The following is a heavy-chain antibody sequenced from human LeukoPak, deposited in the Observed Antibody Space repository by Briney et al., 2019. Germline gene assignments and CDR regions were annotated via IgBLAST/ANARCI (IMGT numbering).Heavy chain of an antibody. V-gene: IGHV4-59*01. CDR1: GGSISSYY. Sequence: SETLSLTCTVSGGSISSYYWSWIRQPPGKGLEWIGYIYYSGSTNYNPSLKSRVTISVDTSKNQFSLKLSSVTAADTAVYYCAREGSMTARPFVSIDYWGQGTLVTVSS. CDR2: IYYSGST. D-gene: IGHD2-21*02. J-gene: IGHJ4*02. CDR3: AREGSMTARPFVSIDY.